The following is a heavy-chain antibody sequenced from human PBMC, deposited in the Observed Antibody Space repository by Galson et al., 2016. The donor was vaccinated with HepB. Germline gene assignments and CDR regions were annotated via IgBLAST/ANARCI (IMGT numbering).Heavy chain of an antibody. D-gene: IGHD6-19*01. CDR2: IESGGST. CDR3: ASLDTLSGLSRYFDS. Sequence: SLRLSCAASGFSVSSFYMGWVRQAPGKGLEWVSVIESGGSTVYADSVRGRFIISRDSSKNTIYLQMNSLRAEDTAVYYCASLDTLSGLSRYFDSWGQGTLVTVSS. V-gene: IGHV3-53*01. CDR1: GFSVSSFY. J-gene: IGHJ4*02.